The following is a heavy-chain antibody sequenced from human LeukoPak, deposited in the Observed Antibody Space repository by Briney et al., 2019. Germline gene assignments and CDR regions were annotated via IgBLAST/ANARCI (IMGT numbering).Heavy chain of an antibody. J-gene: IGHJ6*03. CDR3: ARRWNYGRNYYIDV. V-gene: IGHV4-34*01. Sequence: SETLSLTCAVYGGSFSDYYWSWIRQPPGKGLEWIGEINDSGRINYNPSLMSRVTVSVDTSKNQFSLRLTSVTATDTAVYYCARRWNYGRNYYIDVWGNGATVSVSS. CDR2: INDSGRI. CDR1: GGSFSDYY. D-gene: IGHD1-7*01.